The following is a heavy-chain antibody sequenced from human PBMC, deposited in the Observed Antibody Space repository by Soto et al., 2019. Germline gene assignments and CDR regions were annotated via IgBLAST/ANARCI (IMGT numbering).Heavy chain of an antibody. CDR1: GCSISSYY. V-gene: IGHV4-59*01. Sequence: PSETLSLTFTVPGCSISSYYWSWIRQPPGKGLEWIGYIYYSGSTNYNPSLKSRVTISVDTSKNQFSLKLSSVTAADTAVYYCARDPRGYFDPWGQGTLVT. D-gene: IGHD6-25*01. CDR2: IYYSGST. CDR3: ARDPRGYFDP. J-gene: IGHJ5*02.